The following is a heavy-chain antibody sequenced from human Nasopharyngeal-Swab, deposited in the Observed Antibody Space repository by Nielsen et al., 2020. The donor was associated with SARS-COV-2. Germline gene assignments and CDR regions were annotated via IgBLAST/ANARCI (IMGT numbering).Heavy chain of an antibody. CDR2: ISANNGNT. J-gene: IGHJ4*02. CDR3: ARDPWLVHYFDY. V-gene: IGHV1-18*01. Sequence: WVRQAPGQGLEWVGWISANNGNTNYAQKFRGRVTMTTDTSTSTAYMELRSLRSDDTAIYYCARDPWLVHYFDYCGQGTLVTVSS. D-gene: IGHD6-19*01.